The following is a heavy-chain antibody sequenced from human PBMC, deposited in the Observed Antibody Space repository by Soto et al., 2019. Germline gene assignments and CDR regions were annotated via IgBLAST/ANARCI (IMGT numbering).Heavy chain of an antibody. CDR3: ARDRRGKTTVTYFDY. J-gene: IGHJ4*02. D-gene: IGHD4-17*01. Sequence: PSETLSLTCTVSGGSISSYYWSWIRQPPGKGLEWIGYIYYSGSTNYNPSLKSRVTISVDTSKNQFSLKLSSVTAADTAVYYRARDRRGKTTVTYFDYWGQGTLVTVSS. CDR2: IYYSGST. V-gene: IGHV4-59*01. CDR1: GGSISSYY.